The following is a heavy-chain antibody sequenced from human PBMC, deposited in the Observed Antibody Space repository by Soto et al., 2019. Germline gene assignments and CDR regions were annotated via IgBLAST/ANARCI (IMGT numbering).Heavy chain of an antibody. CDR2: IYSGGYT. Sequence: EVQLVESGGGLIQPGGSLRLSCAVSGFTVSNNYMSWVRQAPGKGLEGVSVIYSGGYTAYGDSVKGRFTTSRDNSKHPLYLSCRSREAAGSALYLGGTQPGGGGYWGQGTLVTVSS. V-gene: IGHV3-53*01. CDR3: GTQPGGGGY. D-gene: IGHD3-16*01. J-gene: IGHJ4*02. CDR1: GFTVSNNY.